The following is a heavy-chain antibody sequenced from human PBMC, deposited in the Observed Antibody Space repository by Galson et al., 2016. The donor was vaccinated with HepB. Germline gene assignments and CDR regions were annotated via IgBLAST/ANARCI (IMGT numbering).Heavy chain of an antibody. V-gene: IGHV3-33*01. Sequence: SLRLSCAASGFNFSNYGMHWVRQAPGKGLEWVAIVWYDGYNKYYADSVKGRFTISRDNSKNTLYLQMNSLRADDTAVYYCARAPTMITFGGLIVGDLDYWGQGTLVTVSS. J-gene: IGHJ4*02. CDR3: ARAPTMITFGGLIVGDLDY. CDR2: VWYDGYNK. CDR1: GFNFSNYG. D-gene: IGHD3-16*02.